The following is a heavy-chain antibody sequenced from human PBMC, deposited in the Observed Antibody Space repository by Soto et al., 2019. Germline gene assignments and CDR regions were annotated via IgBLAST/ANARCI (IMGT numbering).Heavy chain of an antibody. CDR2: ISYDGTNI. CDR3: AKAGGITVAANTDGAFDI. V-gene: IGHV3-30*18. J-gene: IGHJ3*02. Sequence: QVQLVESGGGVVRPGRSLRLSCAASGFTFSRYGMHWVRQAPGKGLEWVAVISYDGTNIYYADSVKGRLTISRDNSKNTLYLQMNSLRAEDTAVYYCAKAGGITVAANTDGAFDIWGQGTIVTVSS. CDR1: GFTFSRYG. D-gene: IGHD6-19*01.